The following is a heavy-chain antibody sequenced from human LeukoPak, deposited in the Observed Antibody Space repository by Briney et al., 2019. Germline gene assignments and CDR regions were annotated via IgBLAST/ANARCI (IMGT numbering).Heavy chain of an antibody. CDR1: GGFISSGSYY. V-gene: IGHV4-39*07. D-gene: IGHD6-13*01. CDR3: ARVRAYSSSWYARKYYFDY. Sequence: PSETLSLTCTVSGGFISSGSYYWGWIRQPPGKGLEWIGSIYHGGSTYYNPSLKSRVTISVDTSKNQFSLKLSSVTAADTAVYYCARVRAYSSSWYARKYYFDYWGQGTLVTVSS. CDR2: IYHGGST. J-gene: IGHJ4*02.